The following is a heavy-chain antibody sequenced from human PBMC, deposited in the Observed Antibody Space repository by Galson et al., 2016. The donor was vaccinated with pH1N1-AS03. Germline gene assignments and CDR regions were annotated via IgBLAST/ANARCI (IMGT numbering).Heavy chain of an antibody. CDR3: ANRGDTLGFFES. CDR2: IMTRIENSIT. Sequence: SLRLSCAASGFTPSDHWMDWVRQTPGKGLELVARIMTRIENSITHYAASVEGRFTVSRDDSKNTVNLHMNSLRVEDTAVYYCANRGDTLGFFESWGQGTLVTVSS. V-gene: IGHV3-72*01. CDR1: GFTPSDHW. J-gene: IGHJ4*02. D-gene: IGHD3-10*01.